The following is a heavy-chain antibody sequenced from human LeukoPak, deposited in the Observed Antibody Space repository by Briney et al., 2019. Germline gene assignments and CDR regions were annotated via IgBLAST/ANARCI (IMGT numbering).Heavy chain of an antibody. CDR2: ISYDGSNE. V-gene: IGHV3-30*18. Sequence: QPGGSLRLSCAASGFTFSSYGMHWVRQAPGKGLEWVAVISYDGSNEYYADSVKGRFTISRDNSKNTLYLQMNSLRAEDTAVYYCAKDSSGDAFDIWGQGTMVTVSS. CDR1: GFTFSSYG. CDR3: AKDSSGDAFDI. J-gene: IGHJ3*02. D-gene: IGHD5-12*01.